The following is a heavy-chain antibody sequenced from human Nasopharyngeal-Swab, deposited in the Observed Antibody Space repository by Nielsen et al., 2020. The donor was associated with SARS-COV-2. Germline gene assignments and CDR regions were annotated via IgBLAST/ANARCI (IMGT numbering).Heavy chain of an antibody. J-gene: IGHJ4*02. Sequence: GESLKISCAASGLNFYSFPMSWGRQAPGKGLEWVASISSRGVTTYYADSVKGRFTISRDNSKNTLYLQMNSLRAEDTAVYYCVKGGALVPFDYWGQGTLVTVSS. CDR2: ISSRGVTT. CDR1: GLNFYSFP. V-gene: IGHV3-23*01. CDR3: VKGGALVPFDY. D-gene: IGHD5-18*01.